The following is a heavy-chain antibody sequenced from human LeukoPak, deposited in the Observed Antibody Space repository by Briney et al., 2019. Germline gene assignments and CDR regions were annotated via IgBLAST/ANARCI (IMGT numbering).Heavy chain of an antibody. V-gene: IGHV3-23*01. J-gene: IGHJ5*02. CDR2: ITGTHYTT. Sequence: PGGSLRLSCAASGFTFSTFAMTWVRQAPAKGLEWVSSITGTHYTTYNTDSVKGRFTISRDNSKNTLYLQMNSLRADDTAVYYCTKDPNGDYVGAFDPWGQGTLVTVSS. CDR3: TKDPNGDYVGAFDP. D-gene: IGHD4-17*01. CDR1: GFTFSTFA.